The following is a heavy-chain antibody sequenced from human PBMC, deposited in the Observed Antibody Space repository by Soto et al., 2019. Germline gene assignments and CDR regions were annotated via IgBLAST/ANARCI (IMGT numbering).Heavy chain of an antibody. CDR1: GYTFTSYG. D-gene: IGHD6-19*01. CDR2: ISAYNGNT. CDR3: ARDFRFYRSGWLFEY. J-gene: IGHJ4*02. V-gene: IGHV1-18*01. Sequence: QVQLVQSGAEVKKPGASVKVSCKASGYTFTSYGISWVRQAPGQGLEWMGWISAYNGNTNYAQKLQGRVTMTTDTSTSTAYMELRGLRSDDTAVYYCARDFRFYRSGWLFEYWGQGTLVTVSS.